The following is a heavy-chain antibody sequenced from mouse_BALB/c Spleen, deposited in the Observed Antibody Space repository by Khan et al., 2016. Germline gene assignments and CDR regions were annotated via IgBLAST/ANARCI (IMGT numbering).Heavy chain of an antibody. Sequence: QVQLLQSGPELKKPGETVKISCTASGYTFPNYGVHWVKQAPGKGLTWLGWINTNTGEPTYAEEFKGHFVFSLETSASTAYLHINNLKNEDTATYVCADDYEGSNWVAYWGQGTLVTVSA. CDR1: GYTFPNYG. CDR2: INTNTGEP. D-gene: IGHD2-4*01. CDR3: ADDYEGSNWVAY. V-gene: IGHV9-3*02. J-gene: IGHJ3*01.